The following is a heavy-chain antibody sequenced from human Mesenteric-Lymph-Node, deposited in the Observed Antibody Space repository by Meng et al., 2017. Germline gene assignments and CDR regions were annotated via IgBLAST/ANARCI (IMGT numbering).Heavy chain of an antibody. CDR2: ISSSASDI. Sequence: GESLKISCVASGFTFGSYEMNWVRQAPGKGLEWVSTISSSASDIYYSDSLKGRITISRDNAKNSLFLQMNSLRAEDTAVYYCARGGKVAVAGTPTSWFDPWGQGTLVTVSS. CDR1: GFTFGSYE. J-gene: IGHJ5*02. D-gene: IGHD6-19*01. V-gene: IGHV3-48*03. CDR3: ARGGKVAVAGTPTSWFDP.